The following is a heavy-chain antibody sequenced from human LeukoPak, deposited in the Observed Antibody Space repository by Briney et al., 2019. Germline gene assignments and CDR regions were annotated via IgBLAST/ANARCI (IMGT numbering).Heavy chain of an antibody. V-gene: IGHV3-30*02. CDR1: GSTFSSYG. J-gene: IGHJ4*02. D-gene: IGHD5-18*01. Sequence: PGGSLRLSCAASGSTFSSYGMHWVRQAPGKGLEWVAFIRYDGSNKYYADSVKGRFTISRDNSKNTLYLQMNSLRAEDTAVYYCAKERGYRQDYFDYWGQGTLVTVSS. CDR2: IRYDGSNK. CDR3: AKERGYRQDYFDY.